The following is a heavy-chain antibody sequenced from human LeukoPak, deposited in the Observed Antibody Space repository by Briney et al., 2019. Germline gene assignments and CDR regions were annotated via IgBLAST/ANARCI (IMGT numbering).Heavy chain of an antibody. CDR1: GYSFIGYY. V-gene: IGHV1-2*02. Sequence: ASVKVSCKASGYSFIGYYLHWVRQAPGQGLEWMGWINPNSGGTTYAQKFQGRVTMTRDTSISTAYMELSRLRSDDTAMYYCARGGDTSWFGGLMIAFDNWGQGTMVSVSS. CDR2: INPNSGGT. J-gene: IGHJ3*02. CDR3: ARGGDTSWFGGLMIAFDN. D-gene: IGHD3-10*01.